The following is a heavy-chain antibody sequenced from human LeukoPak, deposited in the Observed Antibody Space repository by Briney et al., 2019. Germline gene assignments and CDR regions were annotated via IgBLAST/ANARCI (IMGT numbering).Heavy chain of an antibody. D-gene: IGHD6-19*01. J-gene: IGHJ4*02. Sequence: PGGSLRLSCAASGFTFSDYCMSWIRQAPGKGLEWVSYISSSNSYTNYADSVRGRFTISRDNAKNSLYLQMNSLRAEDTAVYYCARVGYSSAWEADYWGQGSSVTVSS. V-gene: IGHV3-11*06. CDR3: ARVGYSSAWEADY. CDR2: ISSSNSYT. CDR1: GFTFSDYC.